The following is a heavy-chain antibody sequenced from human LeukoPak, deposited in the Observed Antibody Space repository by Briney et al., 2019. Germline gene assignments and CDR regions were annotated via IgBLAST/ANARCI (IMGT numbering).Heavy chain of an antibody. Sequence: PGGSLRLSCAASGFTVSSYYMTWVRQTPEKGLEWVSVIYSDGSTYYADSVKGRFLISRDDSENTVHLLMNSLRAGDTAVYYCTRVWARTLGGWIPFDFWGQGTLVTVSS. V-gene: IGHV3-66*01. J-gene: IGHJ4*02. CDR1: GFTVSSYY. D-gene: IGHD3-16*01. CDR2: IYSDGST. CDR3: TRVWARTLGGWIPFDF.